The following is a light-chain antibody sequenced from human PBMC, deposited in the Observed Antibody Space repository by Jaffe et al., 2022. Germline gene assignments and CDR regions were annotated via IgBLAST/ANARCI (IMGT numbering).Light chain of an antibody. Sequence: EIVLTQSPGTLSLSPGERATLSCRASQSVRSNYLAWYRHKPGQAPRLLVFGASSRAAGIPDRFSGSGSGTDFTLTISRLEPEDFAVYYCQQYGSSPVTFGQGTKVEIK. CDR1: QSVRSNY. V-gene: IGKV3-20*01. CDR3: QQYGSSPVT. CDR2: GAS. J-gene: IGKJ2*01.